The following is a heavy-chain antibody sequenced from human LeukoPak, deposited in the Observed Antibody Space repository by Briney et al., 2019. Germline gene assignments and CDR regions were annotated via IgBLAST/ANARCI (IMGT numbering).Heavy chain of an antibody. CDR2: IKQDGSDK. D-gene: IGHD3-10*01. CDR1: GFTFSSYW. J-gene: IGHJ4*02. Sequence: GGSLRLSCAASGFTFSSYWMSWVRQAPGKGLEWVANIKQDGSDKYYVDSVKGRFTTSRDNAKNSLYLQLNSLRAEDTAVYYCARARAFISYWGQGTLVTVSS. CDR3: ARARAFISY. V-gene: IGHV3-7*01.